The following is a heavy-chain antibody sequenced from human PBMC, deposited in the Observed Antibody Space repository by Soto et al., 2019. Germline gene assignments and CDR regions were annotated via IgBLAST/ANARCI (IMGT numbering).Heavy chain of an antibody. CDR1: GFTFDDYT. Sequence: GGSLRLSCAASGFTFDDYTMHWVRQAPGKGLEWVSLISWDGGSTYYADSVKGRFTISRDNSKNSLYLQINSLRTEDTALYYCARSLEAAADSYYFDYWGQGTLVTVSS. CDR3: ARSLEAAADSYYFDY. D-gene: IGHD6-13*01. V-gene: IGHV3-43*01. J-gene: IGHJ4*02. CDR2: ISWDGGST.